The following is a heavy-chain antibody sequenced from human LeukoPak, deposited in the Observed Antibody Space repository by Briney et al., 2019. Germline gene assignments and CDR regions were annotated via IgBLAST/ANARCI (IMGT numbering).Heavy chain of an antibody. CDR3: AKGSFVYDSSGSFDY. D-gene: IGHD3-22*01. J-gene: IGHJ4*02. CDR1: GYTFTGYY. CDR2: INPNSGGT. V-gene: IGHV1-2*02. Sequence: ASVKVSCKASGYTFTGYYMHWVRQAPGQGLEWMGWINPNSGGTNYAQKFQGRVTMTRDTSISTAYMELSRLRSDDTAVYYCAKGSFVYDSSGSFDYWGQGTLVTVSS.